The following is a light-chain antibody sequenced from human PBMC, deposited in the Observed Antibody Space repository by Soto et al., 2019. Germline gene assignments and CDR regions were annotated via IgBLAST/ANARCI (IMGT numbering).Light chain of an antibody. CDR2: EGS. CDR1: ISDVGSYDL. Sequence: QSALTQPASVSGSPGQSITISCTGTISDVGSYDLVSWYQQHPGKAPKLMIYEGSKRPSGVSSRFSGSMSGNTASLTISGLQAEDEADYYCCSYAGSSTSWVFGGGTKLTVL. J-gene: IGLJ3*02. V-gene: IGLV2-23*01. CDR3: CSYAGSSTSWV.